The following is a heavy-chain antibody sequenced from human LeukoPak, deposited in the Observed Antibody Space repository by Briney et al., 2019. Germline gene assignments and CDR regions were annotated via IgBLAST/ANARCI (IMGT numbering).Heavy chain of an antibody. CDR3: TRGEWELTY. V-gene: IGHV1-8*01. CDR1: GYTFTTYD. J-gene: IGHJ4*02. CDR2: VSPNSGNT. D-gene: IGHD1-26*01. Sequence: ASVKVSCKVSGYTFTTYDINWARQTTGQGLEWMGWVSPNSGNTGYAQKFHGRVTMTRDTSTNTVYMELSSLTSGDTAVYYCTRGEWELTYWGQGTLVTVSS.